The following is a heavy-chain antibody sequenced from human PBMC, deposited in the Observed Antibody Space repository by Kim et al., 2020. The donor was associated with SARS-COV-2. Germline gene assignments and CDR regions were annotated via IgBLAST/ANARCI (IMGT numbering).Heavy chain of an antibody. CDR3: ARVRASYFDN. Sequence: GGSLRLSCAASGFPFSTYEMNWVRQAPEKGLEWISYISSSGAIKYYADSVKGLFTISRDNTKNSLDLQMNSLRDEDTAIYYCARVRASYFDNWGQGSLVTVSS. J-gene: IGHJ4*02. CDR2: ISSSGAIK. D-gene: IGHD3-10*01. V-gene: IGHV3-48*03. CDR1: GFPFSTYE.